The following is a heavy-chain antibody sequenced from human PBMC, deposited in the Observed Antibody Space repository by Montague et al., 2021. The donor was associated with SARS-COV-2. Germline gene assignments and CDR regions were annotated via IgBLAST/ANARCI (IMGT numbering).Heavy chain of an antibody. V-gene: IGHV4-59*12. J-gene: IGHJ6*02. CDR2: IFYTGST. Sequence: SETLSLTCTVSGDSINTYYWNWIRQPPGKGLEWRGAIFYTGSTNYNHSLKSRVTISLDTSKNQFFLKVTSVTAADTAVYYCARQAAGSYFYYGVDVWGQGTTVTVSS. D-gene: IGHD6-13*01. CDR3: ARQAAGSYFYYGVDV. CDR1: GDSINTYY.